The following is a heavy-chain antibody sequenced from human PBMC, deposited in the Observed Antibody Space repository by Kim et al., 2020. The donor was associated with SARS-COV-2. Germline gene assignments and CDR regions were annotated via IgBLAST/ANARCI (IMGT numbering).Heavy chain of an antibody. J-gene: IGHJ5*02. CDR1: GYTFTSYA. CDR2: INAGNGNT. D-gene: IGHD2-2*01. Sequence: ASVKVSCKASGYTFTSYAMHWVRQAPGQRLEWMGWINAGNGNTKYSQKFQGRVTITRDTSASTAYMELSSLRSEDTAVYYCAREIVVVPAAMLGWFDPWGQGTLVTVSS. V-gene: IGHV1-3*01. CDR3: AREIVVVPAAMLGWFDP.